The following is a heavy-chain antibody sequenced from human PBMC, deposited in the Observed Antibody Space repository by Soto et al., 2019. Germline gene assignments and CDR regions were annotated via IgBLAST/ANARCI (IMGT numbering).Heavy chain of an antibody. CDR3: GRGRSGELVVFY. D-gene: IGHD1-7*01. CDR1: GYTFTGYY. J-gene: IGHJ4*02. V-gene: IGHV1-2*02. Sequence: QVQLVQSGAEVKESGASVKVSCKASGYTFTGYYIHWVRQAPGQGLEWGGEISPKSGGTRYAQKFQGRVTMTKDTSINTVYMELSNLSPDDTAVYYCGRGRSGELVVFYWGQGTLVTVHS. CDR2: ISPKSGGT.